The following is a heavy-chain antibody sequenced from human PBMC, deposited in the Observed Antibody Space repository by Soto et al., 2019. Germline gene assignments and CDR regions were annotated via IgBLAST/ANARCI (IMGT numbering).Heavy chain of an antibody. V-gene: IGHV3-21*01. CDR2: TSDSSHYI. Sequence: PGWSLRLSCAASGFTFSIYSMNWVRQAPGKGLEWVASTSDSSHYIYYADSVEGRFTVSRDNAKSSLYLQMDSLRAEDTAVYYCSRVRSGRRGYFDYWGQGTLVTVSS. CDR1: GFTFSIYS. D-gene: IGHD3-16*01. J-gene: IGHJ4*02. CDR3: SRVRSGRRGYFDY.